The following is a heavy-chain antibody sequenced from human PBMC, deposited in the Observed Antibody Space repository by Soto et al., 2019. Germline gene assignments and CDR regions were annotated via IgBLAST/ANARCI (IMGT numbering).Heavy chain of an antibody. CDR2: ISYDGSNK. V-gene: IGHV3-30-3*01. D-gene: IGHD4-4*01. J-gene: IGHJ6*02. CDR1: GFTFSSYA. Sequence: QVQLVESGGGVVQPGRSLRLSCAASGFTFSSYAMHWVRQAPGKGLEWVAVISYDGSNKYYADSVKGRFTISRDNSKNTPYLQMNSLRAEDTAVYYCALYSNSPNGMAVWGPGTTVTVSS. CDR3: ALYSNSPNGMAV.